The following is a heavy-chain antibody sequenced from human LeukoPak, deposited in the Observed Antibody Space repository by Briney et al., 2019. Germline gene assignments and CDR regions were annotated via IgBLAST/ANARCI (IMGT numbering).Heavy chain of an antibody. Sequence: PSETLSLTCTVSGGSISSYYWSWIRQPAGKGLEWIGRIYTSGSTNYNPSLKSRVTMSVDTSKNQFSLKLSSVTAADTAVYYWARGGSGSYFVSGGFDYWGQGTLVTVSS. CDR2: IYTSGST. J-gene: IGHJ4*02. CDR1: GGSISSYY. CDR3: ARGGSGSYFVSGGFDY. D-gene: IGHD1-26*01. V-gene: IGHV4-4*07.